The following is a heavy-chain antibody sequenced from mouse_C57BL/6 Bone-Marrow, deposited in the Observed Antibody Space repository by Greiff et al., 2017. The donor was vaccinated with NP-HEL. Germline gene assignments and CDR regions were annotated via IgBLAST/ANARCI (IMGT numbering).Heavy chain of an antibody. V-gene: IGHV1-19*01. CDR3: ATPYGRSPHWYFDV. CDR1: GYTFTDYY. D-gene: IGHD1-1*01. Sequence: EVQLVESGPVLVKPGASVKMSCKASGYTFTDYYMNWVKQSHGKSLEWIGVINPYNGGTSYNQKFKGKATLTVDKSSSTAYMELNSLTSEDSAVYYCATPYGRSPHWYFDVWGTGTTVTVSS. J-gene: IGHJ1*03. CDR2: INPYNGGT.